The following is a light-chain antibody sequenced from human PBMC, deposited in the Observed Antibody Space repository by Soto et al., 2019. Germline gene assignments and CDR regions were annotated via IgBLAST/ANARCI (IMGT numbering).Light chain of an antibody. CDR3: QSGIT. V-gene: IGKV3-15*01. J-gene: IGKJ5*01. CDR1: QSVSSS. CDR2: GAS. Sequence: EIVMTQSPATLSVSPGERATLSCRASQSVSSSLAWYQQIPGQAPRLLIYGASTRATGIPARFSGSGSGTEFTLTISSLQSEDFAVYYCQSGITFGQGTRLEIK.